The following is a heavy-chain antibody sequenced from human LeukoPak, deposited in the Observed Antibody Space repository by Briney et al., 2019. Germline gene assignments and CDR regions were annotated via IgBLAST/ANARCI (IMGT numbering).Heavy chain of an antibody. Sequence: PSETLSLTCTVSGGSMSPYYWSWIRQPPGKGLEWIGYIYYSGSTNYNPSLKSRVTISADTAKKQFSLKVNSVTAADTAVYYCARGKGYFDYWGQGTLVTVSS. CDR3: ARGKGYFDY. V-gene: IGHV4-59*01. J-gene: IGHJ4*02. CDR1: GGSMSPYY. CDR2: IYYSGST.